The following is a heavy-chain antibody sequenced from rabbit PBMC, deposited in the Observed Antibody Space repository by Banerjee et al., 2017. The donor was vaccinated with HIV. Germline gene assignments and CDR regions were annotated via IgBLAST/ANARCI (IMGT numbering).Heavy chain of an antibody. CDR1: GFTISSGYD. J-gene: IGHJ2*01. CDR2: SNIGSASA. CDR3: ARAGSSYATGAFDP. V-gene: IGHV1S45*01. Sequence: QEQLEESGGGLVKPEGSLTLTCKASGFTISSGYDMCWVRQAPGKGLEWIGCSNIGSASAYYASWAKGRFTISKTSSTTVTLQMTSLTVADTATYFCARAGSSYATGAFDPWGPGTLVTVS. D-gene: IGHD8-1*01.